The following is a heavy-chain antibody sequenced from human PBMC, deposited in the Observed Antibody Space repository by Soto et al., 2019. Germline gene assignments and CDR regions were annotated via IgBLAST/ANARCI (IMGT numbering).Heavy chain of an antibody. Sequence: QVHLVQSGAEVKKPGASVKVSCKGSGYAFTTYGITWVRQAPGQGLEWMGWISAHNGNTNYAQKLQGRVTVNRDTSTSTAYMELRSLRSDDTHVYYCARGRYGDYWGQGALVTVSS. CDR2: ISAHNGNT. CDR1: GYAFTTYG. D-gene: IGHD1-1*01. V-gene: IGHV1-18*01. J-gene: IGHJ4*02. CDR3: ARGRYGDY.